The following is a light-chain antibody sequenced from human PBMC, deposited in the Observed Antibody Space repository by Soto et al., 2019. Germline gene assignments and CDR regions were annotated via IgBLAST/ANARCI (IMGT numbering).Light chain of an antibody. CDR3: QQFSSYPLT. J-gene: IGKJ4*01. CDR1: QSFSSSS. V-gene: IGKV3-20*01. CDR2: GAS. Sequence: EIVLTQSPGTLSLSPGERATLSCRASQSFSSSSLAWYQQKPGQAPRLLIYGASSRATGIPDRFSGSGSGTDFTLTISRLEPEDLAVYYCQQFSSYPLTCGGGTKVEIK.